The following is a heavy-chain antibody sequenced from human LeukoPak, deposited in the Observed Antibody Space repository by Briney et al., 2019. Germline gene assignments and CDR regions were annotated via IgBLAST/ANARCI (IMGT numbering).Heavy chain of an antibody. J-gene: IGHJ5*02. CDR2: IWSDATNQ. Sequence: GGSLSFSAEASEFTCSHFGMHWDAQVQGKGWKGGAVIWSDATNQYYADSVKGRFTISRDNFKRTVSLEMNSLRVEDTAVYYCAKDAQRGFDYSNSLEHWGQGSLVVVSS. CDR1: EFTCSHFG. CDR3: AKDAQRGFDYSNSLEH. D-gene: IGHD4-11*01. V-gene: IGHV3-33*06.